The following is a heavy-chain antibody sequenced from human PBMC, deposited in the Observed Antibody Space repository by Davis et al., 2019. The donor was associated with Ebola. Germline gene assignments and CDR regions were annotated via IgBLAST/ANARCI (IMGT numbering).Heavy chain of an antibody. J-gene: IGHJ4*02. V-gene: IGHV4-34*01. CDR2: INHSGST. D-gene: IGHD4-17*01. Sequence: SETLSLTCAVYGGSFSGYYWSWIRQPPGKGLEWIGEINHSGSTNYNPSLKSRVNISVDTSKNQFSLKLSSVTAADTAVYYCARVEREGIVYGDGRFDYWGQGTLVTVSS. CDR1: GGSFSGYY. CDR3: ARVEREGIVYGDGRFDY.